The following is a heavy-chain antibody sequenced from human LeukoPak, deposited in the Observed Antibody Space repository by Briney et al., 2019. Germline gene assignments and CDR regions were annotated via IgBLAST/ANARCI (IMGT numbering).Heavy chain of an antibody. Sequence: GSRRLPCAASGFTFSSYAMHWVRQAPGKGLEYVSAISSNGGSTYYANSVKGRFTISRDNSKNTLYLQMGSLRAEDMAVYYCARDRRMTTVTSGGSYFDYWGQGTLVTVSS. D-gene: IGHD4-17*01. V-gene: IGHV3-64*01. CDR3: ARDRRMTTVTSGGSYFDY. CDR1: GFTFSSYA. CDR2: ISSNGGST. J-gene: IGHJ4*02.